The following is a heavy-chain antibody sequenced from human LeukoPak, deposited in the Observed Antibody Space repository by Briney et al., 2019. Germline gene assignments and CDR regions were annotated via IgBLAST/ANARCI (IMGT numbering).Heavy chain of an antibody. CDR2: IYPGDSDT. CDR3: ASQPYYYGSGSYYNELGYFDY. Sequence: GESLKISCQGSGYSFTSYWIGWVRQMPGKGLEWMGIIYPGDSDTRYSPSFQGQVTISADKSISTAYLQWSSLKASDTAMYYCASQPYYYGSGSYYNELGYFDYWGQGILVTVSP. CDR1: GYSFTSYW. D-gene: IGHD3-10*01. J-gene: IGHJ4*02. V-gene: IGHV5-51*01.